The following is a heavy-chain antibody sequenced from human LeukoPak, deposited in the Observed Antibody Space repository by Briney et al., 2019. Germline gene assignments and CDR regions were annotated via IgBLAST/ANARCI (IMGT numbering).Heavy chain of an antibody. D-gene: IGHD3-10*01. V-gene: IGHV3-48*03. CDR1: GFTFSSYE. CDR3: ARDRLVRGVN. Sequence: GGSLRLSCAASGFTFSSYETNWVRQAPGKGLEWVSYISSSGSTIYYADSVKGRFTISRDNAKNSLYLQMNSLRAEDTAVYYCARDRLVRGVNWGQGTLVTVSS. J-gene: IGHJ4*02. CDR2: ISSSGSTI.